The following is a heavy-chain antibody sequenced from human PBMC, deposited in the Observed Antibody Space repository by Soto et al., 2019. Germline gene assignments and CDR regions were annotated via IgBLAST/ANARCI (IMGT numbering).Heavy chain of an antibody. V-gene: IGHV3-23*01. CDR2: ISGSGGST. Sequence: GGSLRLSCAASGFTFSSYAMSWVRQAPGKGLEWVPAISGSGGSTYYADSVKGRFTISRDNSKNTLYLQMNSLRAEDTAVYYCAKGDYGFTLSGMDVWGQGTTVTVSS. CDR3: AKGDYGFTLSGMDV. CDR1: GFTFSSYA. J-gene: IGHJ6*02. D-gene: IGHD3-10*01.